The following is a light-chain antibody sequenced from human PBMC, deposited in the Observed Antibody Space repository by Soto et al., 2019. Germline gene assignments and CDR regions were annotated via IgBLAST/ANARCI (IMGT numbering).Light chain of an antibody. CDR3: QQFNSYPVP. V-gene: IGKV1-13*02. Sequence: AIQLTHAPSSLSASVGDRVTITCRASQGISSALAWYQQKPGKGPKLLISAVSTLESGVPSRFSGSGSGTDFTLTISSRQPADFATYYCQQFNSYPVPFGQGTRLEI. CDR2: AVS. CDR1: QGISSA. J-gene: IGKJ5*01.